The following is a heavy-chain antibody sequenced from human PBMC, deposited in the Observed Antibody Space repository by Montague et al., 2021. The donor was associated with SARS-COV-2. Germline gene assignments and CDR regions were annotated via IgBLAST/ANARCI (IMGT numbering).Heavy chain of an antibody. V-gene: IGHV4-39*01. CDR2: ISYSGRT. D-gene: IGHD3-10*01. J-gene: IGHJ6*03. Sequence: SETLSLTCTVSGGSVSSSPYYWGWIRQPPGRGLEWVGSISYSGRTYFSPSLKSRLTISVDSSENQFSLRLSSVTAADTAVYYCASSYYYGSGTYVYNYYMDVWGKGTTVTVPS. CDR3: ASSYYYGSGTYVYNYYMDV. CDR1: GGSVSSSPYY.